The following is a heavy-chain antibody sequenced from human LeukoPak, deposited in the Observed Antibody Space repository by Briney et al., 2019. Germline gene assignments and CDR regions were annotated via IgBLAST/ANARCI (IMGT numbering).Heavy chain of an antibody. CDR1: GYSFTAYY. D-gene: IGHD3-22*01. CDR2: INPNSGGT. Sequence: SVKVSCKASGYSFTAYYIHWVRLAPGQGLEWKGWINPNSGGTNYAQKFQGRVTMTRDMSISTVYMELSRLRSDDTAVYYCARDLIVVVNPKPEYFQHWGQGTLVTVSS. V-gene: IGHV1-2*02. J-gene: IGHJ1*01. CDR3: ARDLIVVVNPKPEYFQH.